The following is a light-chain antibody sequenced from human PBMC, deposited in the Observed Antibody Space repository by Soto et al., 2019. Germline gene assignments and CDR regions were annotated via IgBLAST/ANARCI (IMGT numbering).Light chain of an antibody. J-gene: IGLJ3*02. CDR3: GTWDSSLSAGRV. Sequence: QSVLTQTPSVSAAPGQKVTISCSGSTSNIENNYVSWFQQFPGTAPRLLIYDNDKRPSGIPDRFSGSKSGTSATLVITGLQTGDEADYYCGTWDSSLSAGRVFGGGTKLTVL. CDR2: DND. CDR1: TSNIENNY. V-gene: IGLV1-51*01.